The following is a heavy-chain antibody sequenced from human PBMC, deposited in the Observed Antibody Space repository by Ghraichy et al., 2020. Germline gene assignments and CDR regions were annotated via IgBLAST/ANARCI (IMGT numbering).Heavy chain of an antibody. V-gene: IGHV3-21*01. CDR2: ITTSSSYI. J-gene: IGHJ4*02. CDR3: ARDLGSGWYFDY. CDR1: GFTFSSYS. Sequence: GESLNISCAASGFTFSSYSMNWVRQAPGKGLEWVSSITTSSSYIYYADSVKGRFTISRDNADNSLYLQMNSLRAEDTAVYYCARDLGSGWYFDYWGQGTLVTVSS. D-gene: IGHD6-19*01.